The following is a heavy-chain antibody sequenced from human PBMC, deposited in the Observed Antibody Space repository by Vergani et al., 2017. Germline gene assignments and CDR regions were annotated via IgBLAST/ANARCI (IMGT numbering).Heavy chain of an antibody. CDR3: ARDHPYCSSTSCYRYFDL. D-gene: IGHD2-2*01. V-gene: IGHV4-61*10. CDR1: GGSVSSGSYY. Sequence: QLQLQESGPGLVKPSETLSLTCTVSGGSVSSGSYYWSWIRQPAGKGLEWIGYIYYSGSTNYNPSLKSRVTMSVDTSKNQFSLKLSSVTAADTAVYYCARDHPYCSSTSCYRYFDLWGRGTLVTVSS. CDR2: IYYSGST. J-gene: IGHJ2*01.